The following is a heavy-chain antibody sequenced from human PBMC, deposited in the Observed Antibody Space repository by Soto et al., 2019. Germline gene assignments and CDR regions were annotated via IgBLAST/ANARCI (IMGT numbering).Heavy chain of an antibody. CDR1: GGTFSSYT. D-gene: IGHD3-10*01. CDR3: ARGTTMVRGATYGMDV. V-gene: IGHV1-69*02. Sequence: QVQLVQSGAEVKKPGSSVKVSCKASGGTFSSYTISWVRQAPGQGLEWMGRIIPILGIANYAQKFQGRVTITADKSTSTADMELSSLRSEDTAVYYCARGTTMVRGATYGMDVWGQGTTVTVSS. CDR2: IIPILGIA. J-gene: IGHJ6*02.